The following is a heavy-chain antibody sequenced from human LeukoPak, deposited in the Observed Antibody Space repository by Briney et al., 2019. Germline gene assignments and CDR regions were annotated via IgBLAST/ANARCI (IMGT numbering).Heavy chain of an antibody. CDR3: ARERGAMVRGVILSDN. CDR2: ISAYNGNT. Sequence: ASVKVSCKASGYSFTTYGINWVRQAPGQGPEWMAWISAYNGNTNYAQNFQGRVTLTTDTLTTTAYMELRSLRSDDTAVYYCARERGAMVRGVILSDNWGQGTLVTVSS. D-gene: IGHD3-10*01. CDR1: GYSFTTYG. V-gene: IGHV1-18*01. J-gene: IGHJ4*02.